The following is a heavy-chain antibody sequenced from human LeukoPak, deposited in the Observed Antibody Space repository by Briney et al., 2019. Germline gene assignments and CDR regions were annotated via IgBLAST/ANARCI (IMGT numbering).Heavy chain of an antibody. J-gene: IGHJ4*02. CDR1: GYTLTELS. V-gene: IGHV3-48*01. CDR2: ISSSSSTI. D-gene: IGHD3-3*01. CDR3: ARDGDSFEY. Sequence: ASVKVSCKVSGYTLTELSIHWVRQAPGKGLEWVSYISSSSSTIYYADSVKGRFTISRDDAKNSLYLQMNSLGAEDTAVYYCARDGDSFEYWGQGTLVTVSS.